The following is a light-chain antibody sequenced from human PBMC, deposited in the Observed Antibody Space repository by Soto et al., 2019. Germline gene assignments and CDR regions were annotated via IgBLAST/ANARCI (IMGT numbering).Light chain of an antibody. Sequence: QSVLTQPPSVSAAPGQKVTISCSGSSSNIGNNYVSWYQQLPGTAPKLLLYYNNKRPSGIPDRVSGSKSGTSATLGITGLQTGDEADYYCGTWDSSLSAYVFGTVTKLTVL. J-gene: IGLJ1*01. V-gene: IGLV1-51*01. CDR1: SSNIGNNY. CDR2: YNN. CDR3: GTWDSSLSAYV.